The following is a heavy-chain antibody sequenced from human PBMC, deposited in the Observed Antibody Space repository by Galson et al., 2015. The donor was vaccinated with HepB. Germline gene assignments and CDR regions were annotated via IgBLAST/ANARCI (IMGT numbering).Heavy chain of an antibody. D-gene: IGHD6-13*01. CDR2: IRSSSSNI. V-gene: IGHV3-21*01. CDR1: GFTFSNAW. J-gene: IGHJ4*02. Sequence: SLRLSCAASGFTFSNAWMNWVRQAPGKGPEWVSSIRSSSSNIYYADSVKGRFTISRDNSKNTLYLQMNSLRAEDTAVYYCAREGYSSSWYPAGDYWGQGTLVTVSS. CDR3: AREGYSSSWYPAGDY.